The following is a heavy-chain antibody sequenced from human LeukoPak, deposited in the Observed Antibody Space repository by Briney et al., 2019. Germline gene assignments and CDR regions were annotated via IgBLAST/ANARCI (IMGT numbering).Heavy chain of an antibody. CDR2: IKKDGSEK. V-gene: IGHV3-7*01. D-gene: IGHD5-18*01. CDR3: ARHLSGVTGYTYGRGIDY. J-gene: IGHJ4*02. Sequence: GGSLRLSCAASGFTFNSYSMNWFRQAPGKGLEWVANIKKDGSEKYYVDSVKGRFTISRDNAKKSLYLQMNSLRAEDTAVYYCARHLSGVTGYTYGRGIDYWGQGTLVTVSS. CDR1: GFTFNSYS.